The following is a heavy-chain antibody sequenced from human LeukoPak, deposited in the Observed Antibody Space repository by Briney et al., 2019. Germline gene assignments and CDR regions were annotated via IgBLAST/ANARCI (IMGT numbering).Heavy chain of an antibody. Sequence: SETLSLTCTVSGGSISTYYWSWIRQPPGKGLEWIGYVYYSGSTNYNPSLKSRVTISADTSKNQFSLRLNSVTAADTAVYYCAKSNGYGLVDIWGQGTMVTVSS. J-gene: IGHJ3*02. CDR1: GGSISTYY. CDR3: AKSNGYGLVDI. V-gene: IGHV4-59*12. CDR2: VYYSGST. D-gene: IGHD3-10*01.